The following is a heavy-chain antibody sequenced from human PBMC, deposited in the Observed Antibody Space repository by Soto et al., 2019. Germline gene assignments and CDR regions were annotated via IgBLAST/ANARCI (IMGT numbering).Heavy chain of an antibody. V-gene: IGHV1-3*01. D-gene: IGHD6-6*01. CDR3: ARDMGIAARPGEDY. Sequence: QVQLVQSGAEVKKPGASGRVPCRSPGYTSTSYAMNWVRKAPGKGLGWMGWVTAGNGNTKYSQKFQGRVTITRDTSASTAYMELSSLRSEETAVYYCARDMGIAARPGEDYWGQGTLVTVSS. CDR2: VTAGNGNT. CDR1: GYTSTSYA. J-gene: IGHJ4*02.